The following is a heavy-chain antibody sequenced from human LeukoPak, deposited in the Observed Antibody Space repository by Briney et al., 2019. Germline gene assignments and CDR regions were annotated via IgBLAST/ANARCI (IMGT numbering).Heavy chain of an antibody. D-gene: IGHD4-17*01. CDR3: ASTITVTTDY. V-gene: IGHV4-38-2*02. CDR1: GYSISSGYY. Sequence: SETLSLTCTVSGYSISSGYYWGWIRQPPGKGLEWIGSIYHSGSAYYNPSLKSRVTISVDTSKNQFSLKVSSVTAADTAVYYCASTITVTTDYRGQGTLVTVS. CDR2: IYHSGSA. J-gene: IGHJ4*02.